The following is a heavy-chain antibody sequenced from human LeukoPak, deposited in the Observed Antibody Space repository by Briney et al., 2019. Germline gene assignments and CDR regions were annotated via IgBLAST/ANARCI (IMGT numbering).Heavy chain of an antibody. CDR3: ARVYYCSSTSCYTQTDDY. CDR2: IYYSGST. CDR1: GGSISSSSYY. J-gene: IGHJ4*02. V-gene: IGHV4-39*07. D-gene: IGHD2-2*02. Sequence: SETLSLTCTVSGGSISSSSYYWGWIRQPPGKGLEWIGSIYYSGSTYYNPSLKSRVTISVDTSKNQFSLKLSSVTAADTAVYYCARVYYCSSTSCYTQTDDYWGQGTLVTVSS.